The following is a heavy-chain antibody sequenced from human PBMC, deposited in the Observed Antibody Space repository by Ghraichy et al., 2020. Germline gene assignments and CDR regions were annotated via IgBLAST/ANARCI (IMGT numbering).Heavy chain of an antibody. D-gene: IGHD5-24*01. Sequence: SETLSLTCAVYGGSFSGYYWSWIRQPPGKGLEWIGEINHSGSTNYNPSLKSRVTISVDTSKNQFSLKLSSVTAADTAVYYCARGPGDGYNPPFDYWGQGTLVTVSS. CDR3: ARGPGDGYNPPFDY. V-gene: IGHV4-34*01. J-gene: IGHJ4*02. CDR1: GGSFSGYY. CDR2: INHSGST.